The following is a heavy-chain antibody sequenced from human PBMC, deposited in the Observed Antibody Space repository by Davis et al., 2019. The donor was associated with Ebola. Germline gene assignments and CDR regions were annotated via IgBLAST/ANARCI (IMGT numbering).Heavy chain of an antibody. CDR3: AHYCTSGVCYESFDY. J-gene: IGHJ4*02. CDR2: IYWDDDK. V-gene: IGHV2-5*02. Sequence: SGPMLVKPTQTLTLTCTFSGFSLSTTGVGVGWIRQPPGKALEWLALIYWDDDKRYSPSLKSRLTITKDTSKNQVVLTMTNMDPVDTATYYCAHYCTSGVCYESFDYWGQGTLVTVSS. D-gene: IGHD2-8*01. CDR1: GFSLSTTGVG.